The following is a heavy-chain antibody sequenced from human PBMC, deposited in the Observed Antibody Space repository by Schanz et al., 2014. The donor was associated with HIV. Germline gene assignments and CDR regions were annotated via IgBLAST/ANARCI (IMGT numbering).Heavy chain of an antibody. J-gene: IGHJ4*01. V-gene: IGHV4-34*01. Sequence: QVRLQQWGAGLLKSSETLSLTCAVYGGSFSGYYWTWIRQSPGMGLEWIGKVRHTGGTNYNPSLKSRVTMSVDTSKNQFPLKLTSVTAADTAVYFCARGDFGGNSVDYWGHGNLVTVSS. D-gene: IGHD2-21*02. CDR3: ARGDFGGNSVDY. CDR1: GGSFSGYY. CDR2: VRHTGGT.